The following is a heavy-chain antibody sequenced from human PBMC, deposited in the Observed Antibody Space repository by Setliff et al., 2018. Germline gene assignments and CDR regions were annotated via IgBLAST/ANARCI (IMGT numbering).Heavy chain of an antibody. Sequence: GGSLRLSCAASGFTFSRYWMSWVRQAPGKGLEWVANIKQDGSEKYYVDSVKGRFTISRDNAKNSLYLQMNSLRAEDTAVYYCARRPLYHYDFWSNWFDPWGQGTLVTVSS. CDR3: ARRPLYHYDFWSNWFDP. V-gene: IGHV3-7*01. J-gene: IGHJ5*02. CDR2: IKQDGSEK. CDR1: GFTFSRYW. D-gene: IGHD3-3*01.